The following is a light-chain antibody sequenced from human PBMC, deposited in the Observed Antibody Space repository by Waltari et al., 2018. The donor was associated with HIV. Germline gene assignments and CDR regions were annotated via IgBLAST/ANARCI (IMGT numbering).Light chain of an antibody. V-gene: IGKV3-15*01. Sequence: SCRVSQGISTSLAWYQQKPGKAPRLLIYDASTRATDIPARFSGSGSGTEFTLTISSLQSEDFAIYYCQQYINWPPYTFGQGTKLEI. CDR2: DAS. CDR3: QQYINWPPYT. J-gene: IGKJ2*01. CDR1: QGISTS.